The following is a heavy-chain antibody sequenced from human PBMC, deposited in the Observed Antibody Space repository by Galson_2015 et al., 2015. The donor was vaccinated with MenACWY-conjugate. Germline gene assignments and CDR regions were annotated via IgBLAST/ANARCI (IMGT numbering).Heavy chain of an antibody. V-gene: IGHV3-74*01. J-gene: IGHJ4*02. Sequence: SLRLSCAASGFIFNNYGMLWVRQPPGKGLEWVSCLRADGSCSNYADSVKGRFTISTDNAKNMVYLQMDGLGDEDMVVYFCARDNNWSFDSWGQGPLVTVSS. CDR2: LRADGSCS. CDR1: GFIFNNYG. CDR3: ARDNNWSFDS. D-gene: IGHD1-1*01.